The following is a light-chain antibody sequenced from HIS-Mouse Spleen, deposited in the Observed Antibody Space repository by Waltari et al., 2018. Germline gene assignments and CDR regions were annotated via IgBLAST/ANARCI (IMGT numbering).Light chain of an antibody. CDR1: SSNIGSTY. V-gene: IGLV1-47*01. CDR3: AAWDDSLSGPRV. CDR2: RNK. J-gene: IGLJ2*01. Sequence: QSVLTQPPSASGTPGQRVTISCSGSSSNIGSTYVYWYQQLPGTAPKLLIYRNKQVPSGVPGRCSGSKAGTSASLAISGLRSEDEADYYCAAWDDSLSGPRVFGGGTKLTVL.